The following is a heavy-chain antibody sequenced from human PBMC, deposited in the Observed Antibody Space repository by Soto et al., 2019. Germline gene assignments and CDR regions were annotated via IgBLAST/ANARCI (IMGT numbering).Heavy chain of an antibody. Sequence: GGSLRLSCAASGFTFSSYAVSWVRQAPGKGLEWVSAISGSGGSTYYADSVKGRFTISRDNSKNTLYLQMNSLRAEDTAVYYCAKKGNAREIVVVITAWGQGTLVTVSS. CDR3: AKKGNAREIVVVITA. V-gene: IGHV3-23*01. CDR1: GFTFSSYA. CDR2: ISGSGGST. J-gene: IGHJ4*02. D-gene: IGHD3-22*01.